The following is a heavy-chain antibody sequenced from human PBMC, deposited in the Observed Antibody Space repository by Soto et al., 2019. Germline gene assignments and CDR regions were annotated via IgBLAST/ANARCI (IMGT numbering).Heavy chain of an antibody. CDR2: IYYNDDR. Sequence: QITLQESGPTLVKPTQTLTLTCTFSGFSFTTAGVAVGWIRQPPGGALEWLTLIYYNDDRRFSPSLKTRLTITGDTSKNQVVLSLTNVDPGDTATYFCAHSDGGYEIIYFDFWGQGIPVTVSS. CDR1: GFSFTTAGVA. D-gene: IGHD5-12*01. V-gene: IGHV2-5*01. J-gene: IGHJ4*02. CDR3: AHSDGGYEIIYFDF.